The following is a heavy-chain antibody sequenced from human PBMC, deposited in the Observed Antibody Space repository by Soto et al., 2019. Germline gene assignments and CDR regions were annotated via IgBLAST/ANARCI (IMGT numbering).Heavy chain of an antibody. CDR2: ISGSGDET. Sequence: EVQVLESGGDLVQPGGSLRLSCAASGFTFSVYAMCWVRQAPGKGLEWVSTISGSGDETYYADSVKGRFTISRDNSKNTLYLQMNSVRGEDSAIYFCAKDRGTGDYGVNAFDTWGQGTKVTVSS. V-gene: IGHV3-23*01. CDR1: GFTFSVYA. CDR3: AKDRGTGDYGVNAFDT. D-gene: IGHD7-27*01. J-gene: IGHJ3*02.